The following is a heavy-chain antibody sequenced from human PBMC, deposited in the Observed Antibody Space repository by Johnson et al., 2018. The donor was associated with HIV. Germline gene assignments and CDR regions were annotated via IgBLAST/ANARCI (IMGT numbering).Heavy chain of an antibody. Sequence: QVQLVESGGGVDQPGRSLRLSCAASGFTFNSYAMHWVRQAPGKGLEWVAVISYDGSNKYYADSVKGRFTISRDNSKNTLNLQMNSLRAEDTAVYYCAKDPGSGSPGAFDIWGQGTMVTVSS. D-gene: IGHD1-26*01. V-gene: IGHV3-30-3*01. J-gene: IGHJ3*02. CDR2: ISYDGSNK. CDR1: GFTFNSYA. CDR3: AKDPGSGSPGAFDI.